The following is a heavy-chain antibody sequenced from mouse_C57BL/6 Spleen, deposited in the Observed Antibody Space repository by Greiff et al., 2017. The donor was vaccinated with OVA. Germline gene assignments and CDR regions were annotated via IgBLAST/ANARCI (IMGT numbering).Heavy chain of an antibody. D-gene: IGHD2-3*01. CDR1: GYTFTSYW. CDR3: ARGGDGYFAGFAY. CDR2: IHPNSGST. Sequence: QVQLQQPGAELVKPGASVKLSCKASGYTFTSYWMHWVKQRPGQGLEWIGMIHPNSGSTNYNEKFKSKATLTVDKSSSTAYMQLSSLTSEDSAVYYCARGGDGYFAGFAYWGQGTLVTVSA. V-gene: IGHV1-64*01. J-gene: IGHJ3*01.